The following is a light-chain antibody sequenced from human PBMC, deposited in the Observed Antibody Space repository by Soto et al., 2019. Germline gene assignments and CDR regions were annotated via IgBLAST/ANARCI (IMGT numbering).Light chain of an antibody. Sequence: IVVTQSPVSLPVTPGEPASISCRSSQSLLHSRGYNYLDWYVQRPGQSPQVLIYLASNRASGVPDRFSGSGSGTDFTLKISKVEPEGVGIYYCMQTLQTPHTFGRGTKLEIK. CDR2: LAS. CDR1: QSLLHSRGYNY. J-gene: IGKJ2*01. V-gene: IGKV2-28*01. CDR3: MQTLQTPHT.